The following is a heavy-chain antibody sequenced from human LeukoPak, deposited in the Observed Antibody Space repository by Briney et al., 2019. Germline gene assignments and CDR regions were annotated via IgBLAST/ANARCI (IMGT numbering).Heavy chain of an antibody. D-gene: IGHD7-27*01. CDR2: IKEDGSEK. CDR1: GFTFSSYW. Sequence: PGGSLRLSCAASGFTFSSYWMNWVRQAPGKGLEWVACIKEDGSEKYYVGSVKGRFTVSRDNARQSLFLQMTSLRAEDTAVYYCARNWGHFGFLGQGTLVTGSS. CDR3: ARNWGHFGF. J-gene: IGHJ4*01. V-gene: IGHV3-7*04.